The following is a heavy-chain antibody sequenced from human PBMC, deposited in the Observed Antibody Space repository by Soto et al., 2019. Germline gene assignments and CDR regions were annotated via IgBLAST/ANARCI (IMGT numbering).Heavy chain of an antibody. CDR1: GYTFTSYA. Sequence: ASVKVSCKASGYTFTSYAMHWVRQAPGQRLEWMGWINAGNGNTKYSQRFQGRVTITRDTSASTAYMELGSLRSEDTAVFYCARGLPLTMDYWGQGTLVTVSS. D-gene: IGHD2-15*01. CDR3: ARGLPLTMDY. V-gene: IGHV1-3*01. CDR2: INAGNGNT. J-gene: IGHJ4*02.